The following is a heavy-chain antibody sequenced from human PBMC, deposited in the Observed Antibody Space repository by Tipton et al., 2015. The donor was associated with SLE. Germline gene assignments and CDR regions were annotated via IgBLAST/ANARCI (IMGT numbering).Heavy chain of an antibody. CDR1: GFTFSSYW. V-gene: IGHV3-21*03. D-gene: IGHD4-17*01. CDR2: IGSSSSYI. Sequence: GSLRLSCAASGFTFSSYWMSWVRQAPGKGLEWVSSIGSSSSYIYYADSAKGRFTISRDNAKNSLYLQMNSLRAEDTAVYYCARDHDYGVYAFDIWGQGTMVTVSS. CDR3: ARDHDYGVYAFDI. J-gene: IGHJ3*02.